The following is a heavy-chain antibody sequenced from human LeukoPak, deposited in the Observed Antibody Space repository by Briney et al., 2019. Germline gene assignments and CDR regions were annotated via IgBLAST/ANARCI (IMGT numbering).Heavy chain of an antibody. CDR1: GFTFSSYA. CDR3: AEITMMREYYFDY. D-gene: IGHD3-22*01. J-gene: IGHJ4*02. CDR2: ISYDGSNK. Sequence: GGSLRLSCAASGFTFSSYAMRWVRQAPGKGLEGGAVISYDGSNKYYADSVKGRFTISRDNSKNTLYLQMNSLRAEDTAVYYCAEITMMREYYFDYWGQGTLVTVSS. V-gene: IGHV3-30-3*01.